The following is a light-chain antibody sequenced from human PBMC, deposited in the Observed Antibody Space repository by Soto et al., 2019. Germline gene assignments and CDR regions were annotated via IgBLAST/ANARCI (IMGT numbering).Light chain of an antibody. J-gene: IGKJ2*01. V-gene: IGKV3-15*01. CDR2: GAS. Sequence: EIVMTQSPATLSVSPGERATLSCRASQSVSSNLAWYQQKPGQAHRLLIYGASTRATGIPARFSGSGSGTQFTLTISSLQSEDLAIYYCQQYNHLPPHTFGQGTKLEIK. CDR3: QQYNHLPPHT. CDR1: QSVSSN.